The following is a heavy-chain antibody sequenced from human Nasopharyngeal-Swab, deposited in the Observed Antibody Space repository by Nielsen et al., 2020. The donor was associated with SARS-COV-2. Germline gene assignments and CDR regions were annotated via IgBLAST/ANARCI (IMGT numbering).Heavy chain of an antibody. CDR2: ISRSSGYI. CDR1: GFAFDVYA. V-gene: IGHV3-21*01. J-gene: IGHJ5*02. Sequence: GESLKISCAASGFAFDVYAMNWVRQAPGKGLEWVASISRSSGYIYYADSVKGRFTISRDNAKNSLYLQMNSLRVEDTGLYSCARAEHVDTSRDWFDPWGQGTLVTVSS. CDR3: ARAEHVDTSRDWFDP. D-gene: IGHD5-18*01.